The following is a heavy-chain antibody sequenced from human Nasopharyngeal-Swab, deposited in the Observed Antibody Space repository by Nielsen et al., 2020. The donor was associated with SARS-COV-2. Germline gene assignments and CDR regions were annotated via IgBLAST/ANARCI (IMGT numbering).Heavy chain of an antibody. J-gene: IGHJ4*02. CDR1: GLTFSSYA. CDR3: AKGSLWELLDY. D-gene: IGHD1-26*01. CDR2: ISGSGGST. V-gene: IGHV3-23*01. Sequence: GESLKISCAASGLTFSSYAMSWVRPAPGKGLEWVSAISGSGGSTYYADSVKGRFTISRDNSKNTLYLQMNSLRAEDTAVYYCAKGSLWELLDYWGQGTLVTVSS.